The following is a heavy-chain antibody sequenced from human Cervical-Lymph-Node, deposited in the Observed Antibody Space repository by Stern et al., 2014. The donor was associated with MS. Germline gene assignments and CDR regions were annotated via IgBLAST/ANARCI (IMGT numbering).Heavy chain of an antibody. J-gene: IGHJ4*02. V-gene: IGHV3-21*01. D-gene: IGHD6-19*01. CDR1: GFTFRSYS. Sequence: EMQLVESGGGLVKPGGSLRLSCAASGFTFRSYSMNWVRQAPGKGLEWVSSISSSSSHIYNADSVKGRFTISRDNAKNSLYLQMNSLRAEDTAVYYCARDLEYSSAYFDYWGQGTLVTVSS. CDR2: ISSSSSHI. CDR3: ARDLEYSSAYFDY.